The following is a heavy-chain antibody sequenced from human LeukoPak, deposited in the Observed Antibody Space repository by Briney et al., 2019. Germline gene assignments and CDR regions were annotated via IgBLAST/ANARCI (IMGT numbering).Heavy chain of an antibody. D-gene: IGHD2-15*01. CDR3: ARIAWDAFDT. CDR2: LNNDGSST. CDR1: GFTFSSYW. Sequence: GGSLRLSCAASGFTFSSYWMHWVRQAPGKGLVWVSRLNNDGSSTNYADSVKGRFTISRDNAKNTLYLQMNSLRAEDTAVYYCARIAWDAFDTWGQGTMVTVSS. V-gene: IGHV3-74*01. J-gene: IGHJ3*02.